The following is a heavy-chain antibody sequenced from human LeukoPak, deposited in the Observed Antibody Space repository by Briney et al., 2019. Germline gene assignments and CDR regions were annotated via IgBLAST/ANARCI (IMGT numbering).Heavy chain of an antibody. CDR2: IGSSGSPM. J-gene: IGHJ4*02. V-gene: IGHV3-48*03. Sequence: GGSLRLSCAASGFTFSSSEINWVRQAPGKGPEWLSYIGSSGSPMYYADSVKGRFIISRDNAKNSLYLQMNSLRDEDTAVYYCASGRGQVGATDYWGQGTLVTVSS. CDR3: ASGRGQVGATDY. D-gene: IGHD1-26*01. CDR1: GFTFSSSE.